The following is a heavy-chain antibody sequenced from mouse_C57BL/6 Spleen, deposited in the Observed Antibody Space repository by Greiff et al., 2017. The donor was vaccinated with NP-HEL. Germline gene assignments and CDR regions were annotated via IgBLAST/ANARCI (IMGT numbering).Heavy chain of an antibody. CDR2: IYPRDGST. Sequence: VQLQESGPELVKPGASVKLSCKASGYTFTSYDINWVKQRPGQGLEWIGWIYPRDGSTKYNEKFKGKATLTADTASSTAYMELHSLKSEDSAGYFCGKEGYYDYYCFDYWGQGTTLTVSS. CDR1: GYTFTSYD. V-gene: IGHV1-85*01. J-gene: IGHJ2*01. D-gene: IGHD2-4*01. CDR3: GKEGYYDYYCFDY.